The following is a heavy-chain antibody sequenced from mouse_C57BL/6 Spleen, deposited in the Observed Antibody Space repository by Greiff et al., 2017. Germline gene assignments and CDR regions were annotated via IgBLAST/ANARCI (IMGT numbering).Heavy chain of an antibody. V-gene: IGHV1-39*01. CDR2: INPNYGTT. J-gene: IGHJ1*03. CDR1: GYSFTDYN. Sequence: EVKLQESGPELVKPGASVKISCKASGYSFTDYNMNWVKQSNGKSLEWIGVINPNYGTTSYNQKFKGKATLTVDQSSSTAYMQLNSLTSEDSAVYYCARSLYYCGSSYWYFDVWGTGTTATVSS. D-gene: IGHD1-1*01. CDR3: ARSLYYCGSSYWYFDV.